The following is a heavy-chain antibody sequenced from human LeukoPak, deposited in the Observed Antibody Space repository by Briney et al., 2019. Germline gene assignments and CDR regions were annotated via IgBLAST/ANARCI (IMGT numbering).Heavy chain of an antibody. CDR3: ATETSDC. V-gene: IGHV1-2*02. CDR1: GHTLSDHY. Sequence: ASVKVSCKASGHTLSDHYIHWVRQAPGQGLEWMGWINPNNGVSDYAQKFQGRVTMTRDTSTSTAFMDLSSLRSDDTAVYYCATETSDCWGQGTLVTVSS. J-gene: IGHJ4*02. CDR2: INPNNGVS.